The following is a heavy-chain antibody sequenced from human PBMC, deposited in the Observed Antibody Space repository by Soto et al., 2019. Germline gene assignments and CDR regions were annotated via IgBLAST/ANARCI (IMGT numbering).Heavy chain of an antibody. CDR2: IWYDGSNE. Sequence: PGGSLRLSCVASGFTFNTYGMHWVRQAPGKGLEWVAIIWYDGSNEYYADSVKGRFSISRDNSKNTLYLQMNSLRAEDTAVYYCARDARAPSLLISRYARDHDAFDIWGQGTMVTVSS. D-gene: IGHD3-16*02. CDR3: ARDARAPSLLISRYARDHDAFDI. J-gene: IGHJ3*02. CDR1: GFTFNTYG. V-gene: IGHV3-33*01.